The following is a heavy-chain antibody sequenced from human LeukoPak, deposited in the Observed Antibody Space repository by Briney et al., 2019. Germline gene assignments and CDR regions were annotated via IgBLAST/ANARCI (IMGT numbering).Heavy chain of an antibody. J-gene: IGHJ5*02. CDR2: ISGSGGST. CDR3: AKDPDIEVVPAWFDP. CDR1: GFTFSSYA. D-gene: IGHD2-2*01. V-gene: IGHV3-23*01. Sequence: GGSLRLSCAASGFTFSSYAMSWVRQAPGKGLEWVSAISGSGGSTYYADSVKGRFTISRDNSKNTLYLQMNSLRAEDTAVYYCAKDPDIEVVPAWFDPWGQGTLVTVSS.